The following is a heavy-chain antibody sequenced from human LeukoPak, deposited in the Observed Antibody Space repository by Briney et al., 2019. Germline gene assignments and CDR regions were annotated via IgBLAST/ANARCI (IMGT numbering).Heavy chain of an antibody. V-gene: IGHV4-61*01. CDR2: IYDSGST. D-gene: IGHD6-13*01. Sequence: SETLSLTCTVSGGSVSSGSYYWSWIRQPPGKGLEWIGYIYDSGSTNYNPSLKSRVTISVDTSKNQFCLKLSSVTAADTAVYYCARDGHRDNSSSWYSPYYYYYYGMDVWGQGTTVTVSS. CDR1: GGSVSSGSYY. J-gene: IGHJ6*02. CDR3: ARDGHRDNSSSWYSPYYYYYYGMDV.